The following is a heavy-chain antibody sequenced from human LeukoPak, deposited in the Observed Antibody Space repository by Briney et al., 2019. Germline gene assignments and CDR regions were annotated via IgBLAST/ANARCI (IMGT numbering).Heavy chain of an antibody. CDR2: IYTSGST. CDR3: AARRGAEGDY. J-gene: IGHJ4*02. Sequence: SETLSLTCTVSGGTISSCSNYWSWIRQPAGKGLEWIGRIYTSGSTNYKTSRQSRVTISGNTSKYQSSLKLSSVTAADTAVYYCAARRGAEGDYWGQGTLVTVSS. D-gene: IGHD1-26*01. V-gene: IGHV4-61*02. CDR1: GGTISSCSNY.